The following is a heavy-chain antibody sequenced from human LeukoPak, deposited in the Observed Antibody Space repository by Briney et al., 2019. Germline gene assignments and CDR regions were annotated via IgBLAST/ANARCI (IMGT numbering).Heavy chain of an antibody. V-gene: IGHV4-4*07. CDR1: GGSLSSYY. J-gene: IGHJ4*02. Sequence: SETLSLTCTVPGGSLSSYYWSWIRQPAGKGLEWIGRIYTSGSTNYNASLKCRVSMSVDTSKNQFTLKLSSVTTADTAVFYCARENSGSYREFDYWGQGTLVTVSS. CDR2: IYTSGST. D-gene: IGHD1-26*01. CDR3: ARENSGSYREFDY.